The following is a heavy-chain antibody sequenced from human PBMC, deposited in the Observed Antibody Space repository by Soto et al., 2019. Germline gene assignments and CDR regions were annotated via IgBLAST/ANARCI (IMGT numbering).Heavy chain of an antibody. Sequence: APVKVSCKASGYTFTSYGISWVRQAPGQGLEWMGWISAYNGNTNYAQKLQGRVTMTTDTSTSTAYMELRSLRSDDTAVYYCARDEQDYDSSGYYYYYYGMDVWGQGTTVTVSS. CDR2: ISAYNGNT. D-gene: IGHD3-22*01. J-gene: IGHJ6*02. CDR1: GYTFTSYG. V-gene: IGHV1-18*01. CDR3: ARDEQDYDSSGYYYYYYGMDV.